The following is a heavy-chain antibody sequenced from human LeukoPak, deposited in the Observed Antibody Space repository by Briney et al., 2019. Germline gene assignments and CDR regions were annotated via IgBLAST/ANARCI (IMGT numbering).Heavy chain of an antibody. CDR1: GFTFSTYT. CDR3: ARETRLPHNDILINRRAFDI. V-gene: IGHV3-30-3*01. J-gene: IGHJ3*02. D-gene: IGHD3-9*01. Sequence: GGSLRLSCAASGFTFSTYTIHWFRQAPGKGLEWVAVISNDGHFKYYADPVKGRFTISRDNSKSTLFLQMNSLTIEDTAVYYCARETRLPHNDILINRRAFDIWGQGTILTVSS. CDR2: ISNDGHFK.